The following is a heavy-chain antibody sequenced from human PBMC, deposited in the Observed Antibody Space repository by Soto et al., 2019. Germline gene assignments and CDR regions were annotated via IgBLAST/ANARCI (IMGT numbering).Heavy chain of an antibody. D-gene: IGHD6-13*01. J-gene: IGHJ4*02. CDR2: ISGGGGGT. CDR1: GFTFSNYA. CDR3: AKAISIAASATAY. V-gene: IGHV3-23*01. Sequence: AGGSLRLSCSVSGFTFSNYAMTWVRQAPGKGLEWVSSISGGGGGTHYADSMKGRFTISRDNSKNTLHLEMNRLRADDTAVYYCAKAISIAASATAYWGQGTLVTVSS.